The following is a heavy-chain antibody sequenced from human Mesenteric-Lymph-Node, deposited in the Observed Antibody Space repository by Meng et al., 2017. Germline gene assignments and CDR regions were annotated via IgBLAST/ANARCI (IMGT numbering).Heavy chain of an antibody. V-gene: IGHV1-8*01. CDR2: MNPNSGNT. CDR1: GYTFTSYD. Sequence: QVRLVQAGDQVKKPGASMKVACKASGYTFTSYDINWVRQATGQGLEWMGWMNPNSGNTGYAQKFQGRVTMTRNTSISTAYMELSSLRSEDTAVYYCAIRTVAGTFFFDYWGQGTLVTVSS. J-gene: IGHJ4*02. D-gene: IGHD6-19*01. CDR3: AIRTVAGTFFFDY.